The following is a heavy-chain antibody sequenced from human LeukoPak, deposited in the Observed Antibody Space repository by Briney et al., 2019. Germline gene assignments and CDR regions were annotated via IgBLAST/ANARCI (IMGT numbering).Heavy chain of an antibody. CDR1: GGSISSGDYY. CDR3: ARGGSYLGYWFDP. V-gene: IGHV4-30-4*08. Sequence: PSETLSLTCTVSGGSISSGDYYWSWIRQPPGEGLEWIGYIYYSGSTYYDPSLKRRVTISVDTSKNQFSLKLSSVTAADTAVYYCARGGSYLGYWFDPWGQGTLVTVSS. J-gene: IGHJ5*02. CDR2: IYYSGST. D-gene: IGHD1-26*01.